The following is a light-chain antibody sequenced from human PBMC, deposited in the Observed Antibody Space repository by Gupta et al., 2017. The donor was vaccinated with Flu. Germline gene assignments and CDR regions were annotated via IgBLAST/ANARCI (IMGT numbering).Light chain of an antibody. CDR3: CSYANTITGNWL. Sequence: QSALTQPASVSGSPGQSITISCTGTSSDVGSYNLVSCYHQHPGKAPNLMIYEGTKRPSGVANRFSGSKSGNTAALTISGLQAEDEADYYCCSYANTITGNWLFGGGTKLTVL. CDR2: EGT. J-gene: IGLJ3*02. CDR1: SSDVGSYNL. V-gene: IGLV2-23*01.